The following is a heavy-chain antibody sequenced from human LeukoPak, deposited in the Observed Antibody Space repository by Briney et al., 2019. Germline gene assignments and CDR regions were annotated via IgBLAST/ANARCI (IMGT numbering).Heavy chain of an antibody. CDR3: ASDYRSGGSCQFDY. D-gene: IGHD2-15*01. Sequence: PSETLSLTCTVSGGSISSGGYYWSWIRQHPGKGLEWIGYIYYSGSTYYNPSLKSRVTISVDTSKNQFSLKLSSVTAADTAVYYCASDYRSGGSCQFDYWGQGTLVTVSS. CDR2: IYYSGST. CDR1: GGSISSGGYY. V-gene: IGHV4-31*03. J-gene: IGHJ4*02.